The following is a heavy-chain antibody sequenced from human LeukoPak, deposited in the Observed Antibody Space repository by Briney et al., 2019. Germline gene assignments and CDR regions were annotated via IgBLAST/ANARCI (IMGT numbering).Heavy chain of an antibody. J-gene: IGHJ4*02. CDR3: ARADFWSGYYTHFDC. Sequence: SETLSLTCTVSGGSISGYYWTWIRQPAWKGLEWIGRIYSTGSTNYNPSLKSRVTMSVDTSKNQFSLKLSSVTAADTAAYYCARADFWSGYYTHFDCWGQGTLVTVSS. V-gene: IGHV4-4*07. CDR1: GGSISGYY. D-gene: IGHD3-3*01. CDR2: IYSTGST.